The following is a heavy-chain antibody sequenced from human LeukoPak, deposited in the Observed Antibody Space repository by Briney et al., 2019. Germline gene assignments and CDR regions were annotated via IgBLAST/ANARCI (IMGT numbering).Heavy chain of an antibody. V-gene: IGHV1-8*01. CDR3: AREEDIAVAGTRDFDY. D-gene: IGHD6-19*01. CDR1: GYTFTSYD. CDR2: MNPNSGNT. Sequence: GASVKVSCKASGYTFTSYDINWVRQATGQGLEWMGWMNPNSGNTGYAQKFQGRVTMTRNTSISTACMELSSLRSEDTAVYYCAREEDIAVAGTRDFDYWGQGTLVTVSS. J-gene: IGHJ4*02.